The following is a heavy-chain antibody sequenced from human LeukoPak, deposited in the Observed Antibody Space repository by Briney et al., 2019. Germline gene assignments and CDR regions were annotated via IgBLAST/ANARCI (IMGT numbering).Heavy chain of an antibody. V-gene: IGHV3-21*01. CDR2: ISSSSSYI. CDR3: ARETPAGGWFDP. CDR1: GFTYSSYS. J-gene: IGHJ5*02. Sequence: GGSLRLSCAASGFTYSSYSMNWVRQAPGKGLEWVSSISSSSSYIYYADSVKGRFTISRDNAKNSLYLQMNSLRAEDTAVYYCARETPAGGWFDPWGQGTLVTVSS. D-gene: IGHD3-16*01.